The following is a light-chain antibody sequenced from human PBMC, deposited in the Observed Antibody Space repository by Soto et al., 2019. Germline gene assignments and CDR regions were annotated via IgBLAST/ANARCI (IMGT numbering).Light chain of an antibody. CDR1: HSVGSND. J-gene: IGKJ1*01. CDR2: GAS. Sequence: IVLTQSPGTLSLSPGERSTLSCRRGHSVGSNDLAWYQQKPGQAPRILIFGASGRATGIPDRFSGSGSGTDFTLTISRLEPEDFAVYYCQQYSIWRTFGQGTKVDIK. V-gene: IGKV3-20*01. CDR3: QQYSIWRT.